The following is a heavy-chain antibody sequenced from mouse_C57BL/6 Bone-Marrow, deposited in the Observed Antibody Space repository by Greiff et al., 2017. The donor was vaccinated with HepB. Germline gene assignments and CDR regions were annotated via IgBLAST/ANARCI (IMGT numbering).Heavy chain of an antibody. Sequence: VQLQQSGAELVKPGASVKISCKASGYAFSSYWMNWVKQRPGKGLEWIGQIYPGDGDTNYNGKFKGKATLTADKSSSTAYMQLSSLTSEDSAVYFCARRDSSGYWFAYWGQGTLVTVSA. CDR3: ARRDSSGYWFAY. J-gene: IGHJ3*01. V-gene: IGHV1-80*01. CDR2: IYPGDGDT. CDR1: GYAFSSYW. D-gene: IGHD3-2*02.